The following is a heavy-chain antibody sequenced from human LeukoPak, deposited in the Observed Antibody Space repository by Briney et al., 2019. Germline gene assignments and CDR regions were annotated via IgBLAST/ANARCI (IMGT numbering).Heavy chain of an antibody. CDR3: ARAPRGYSGYDGKSYYYYYMDV. J-gene: IGHJ6*03. V-gene: IGHV1-8*01. Sequence: ASVKVSCKASGYTFTSYDINLVRQANGQGLEWMGWMNPNSGNTGYAQKFQGRVTMTRNTSISTAYMELSSLRSEDTAVYYCARAPRGYSGYDGKSYYYYYMDVWGKGTTVTVSS. CDR2: MNPNSGNT. D-gene: IGHD5-12*01. CDR1: GYTFTSYD.